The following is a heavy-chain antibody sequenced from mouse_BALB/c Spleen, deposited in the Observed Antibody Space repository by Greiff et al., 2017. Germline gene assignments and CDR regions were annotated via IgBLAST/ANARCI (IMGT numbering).Heavy chain of an antibody. V-gene: IGHV1S81*02. D-gene: IGHD2-3*01. Sequence: QVHVKQPGAELVKPGASVKLSCKASGYTFTSYWMHWVKQRPGQGLEWIGEINPSNGRTNYNEKFKSKATLTVDKSSSTAYMQLSSLTSEDSAVYYCARYPIYDGYYAYAMDYWGQGTSVTVSS. CDR1: GYTFTSYW. J-gene: IGHJ4*01. CDR3: ARYPIYDGYYAYAMDY. CDR2: INPSNGRT.